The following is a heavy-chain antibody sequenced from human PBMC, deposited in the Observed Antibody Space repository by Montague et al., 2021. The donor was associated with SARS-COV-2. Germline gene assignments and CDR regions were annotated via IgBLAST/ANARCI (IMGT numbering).Heavy chain of an antibody. CDR1: GGSISSGSYY. D-gene: IGHD3-3*01. V-gene: IGHV4-31*03. CDR3: ARAPRNIFGVVLTFDY. J-gene: IGHJ4*02. Sequence: TLSLTCTVSGGSISSGSYYWSWIRQHPGKGLGWIGYIYYSGSTYYNPSLKSRVTISVDTSKNQFSLKLSSVTAADTAVYYCARAPRNIFGVVLTFDYWGQGTLVTVSS. CDR2: IYYSGST.